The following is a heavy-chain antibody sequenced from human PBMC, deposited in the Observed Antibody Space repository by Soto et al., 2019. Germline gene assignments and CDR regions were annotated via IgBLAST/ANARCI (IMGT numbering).Heavy chain of an antibody. CDR1: DGFISSSNY. V-gene: IGHV4-4*02. CDR3: VRHGGRLFDY. Sequence: QVQLQESGPGLVKPSGTLSLTCAVSDGFISSSNYWSWVRQPPGKGLEWIGQVYHNGGPSYNPSLRSRVTMSIDKSKNQFSLTLRAVTAADTAVYFCVRHGGRLFDYWGPGHLVTVSS. J-gene: IGHJ4*02. D-gene: IGHD2-15*01. CDR2: VYHNGGP.